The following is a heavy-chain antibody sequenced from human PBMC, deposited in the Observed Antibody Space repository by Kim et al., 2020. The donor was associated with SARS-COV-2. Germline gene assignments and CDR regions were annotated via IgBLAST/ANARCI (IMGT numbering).Heavy chain of an antibody. Sequence: ASVKVSCKASGYTFTKHYVHWVRQAPGQGLEWMGWIHPSSSRTDYAQSFQGRVAMTWDTSTSTFYMEIYSLTSDDMAVYYCARDAGEFDYWGQGTLVTVSS. J-gene: IGHJ4*02. CDR3: ARDAGEFDY. D-gene: IGHD7-27*01. V-gene: IGHV1-2*02. CDR1: GYTFTKHY. CDR2: IHPSSSRT.